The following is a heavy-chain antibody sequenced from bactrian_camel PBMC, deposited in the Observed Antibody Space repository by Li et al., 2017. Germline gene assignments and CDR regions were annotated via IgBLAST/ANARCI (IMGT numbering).Heavy chain of an antibody. CDR2: IYSDGSSNT. V-gene: IGHV3-2*01. J-gene: IGHJ4*01. Sequence: HVQLVESGGGLVQPGGSLRLSCAASGFSFSNYYMSWLRQAPGKGLEWVSSIYSDGSSNTYYAESVKGRFTISRDNAKGTLYLHLNSLKTEDTALYYCTVRPNSAEDNYWGQGTQVTVS. CDR3: TVRPNSAEDNY. CDR1: GFSFSNYY.